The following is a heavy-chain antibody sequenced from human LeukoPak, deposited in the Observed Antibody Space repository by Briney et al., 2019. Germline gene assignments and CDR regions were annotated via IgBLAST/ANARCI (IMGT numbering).Heavy chain of an antibody. CDR1: GYSIRSDDY. Sequence: SETLSLTCAVSGYSIRSDDYWGWIRQSPEKGLEWIGSIYHSGSTHYNPSLKSRVTISADTSKNQFSLMLSSVTAADTAVYYCARNRSLTTTPGFDHWGQGTLVTVSS. J-gene: IGHJ4*02. V-gene: IGHV4-38-2*01. D-gene: IGHD4-11*01. CDR2: IYHSGST. CDR3: ARNRSLTTTPGFDH.